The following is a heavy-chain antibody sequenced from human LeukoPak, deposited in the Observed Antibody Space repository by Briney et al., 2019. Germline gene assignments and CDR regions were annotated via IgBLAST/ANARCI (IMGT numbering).Heavy chain of an antibody. V-gene: IGHV3-23*01. CDR1: GFTLSSYA. J-gene: IGHJ3*02. Sequence: GGSLRLSCAASGFTLSSYAMNWVRQVPGKGLEWVSLISGSGDSTDYADSVKGRFTISRDNSKNTLYLQINSLRADDTAVYHCAKRAVAGTGRGFDIWGQGTLVTVSS. D-gene: IGHD6-19*01. CDR3: AKRAVAGTGRGFDI. CDR2: ISGSGDST.